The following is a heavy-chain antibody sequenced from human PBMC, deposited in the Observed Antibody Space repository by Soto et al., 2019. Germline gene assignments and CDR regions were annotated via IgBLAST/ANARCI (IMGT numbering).Heavy chain of an antibody. CDR1: GFSCSNYE. J-gene: IGHJ6*02. CDR3: VKGGWLDV. D-gene: IGHD2-15*01. V-gene: IGHV3-23*01. CDR2: INPSSGTT. Sequence: EVQLLESGGGLVQPGGSLRLACAASGFSCSNYEMQWSRQAPGKGMEWVAFINPSSGTTHYADYVKGRFTISRDNSKDKLYLQLSSLRVEDTAVYYCVKGGWLDVWGQGTTVTVSS.